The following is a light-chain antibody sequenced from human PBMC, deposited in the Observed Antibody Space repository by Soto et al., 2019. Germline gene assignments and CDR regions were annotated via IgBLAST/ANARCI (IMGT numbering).Light chain of an antibody. CDR1: QSISSW. Sequence: DIQMTQSPSTVSASVGDRVTITCRASQSISSWLAWYQQKPGKAPKLLIYAASTLQTGVPLRFSGSGSGREFTLTISSLQPEDYATYYCQQLNNYPITFGQGTRLEI. J-gene: IGKJ5*01. CDR2: AAS. V-gene: IGKV1-5*01. CDR3: QQLNNYPIT.